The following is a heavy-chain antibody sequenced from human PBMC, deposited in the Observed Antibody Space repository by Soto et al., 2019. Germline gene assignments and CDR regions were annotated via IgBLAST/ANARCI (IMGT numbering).Heavy chain of an antibody. Sequence: GASVKVSCKASGYTFTSYGISWVRQAPGQGLEWMGWISAYNGNTNYAQKLQGRVTMTTDTSTSTAYMELRSLRSDDTAVYYCARELYYQLAYYYYYGMDVWGQGTTVTVSS. V-gene: IGHV1-18*04. CDR3: ARELYYQLAYYYYYGMDV. CDR1: GYTFTSYG. D-gene: IGHD3-10*01. CDR2: ISAYNGNT. J-gene: IGHJ6*02.